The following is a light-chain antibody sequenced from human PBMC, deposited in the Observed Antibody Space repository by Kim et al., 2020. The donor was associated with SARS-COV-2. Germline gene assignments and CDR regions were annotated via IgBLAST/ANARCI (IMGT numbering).Light chain of an antibody. CDR1: KLGEKY. Sequence: VSPGQTASIPCTGDKLGEKYVSWHQQKPGKSPVLVIFKDTKRPSGIPTRFSGSNSGNTATLTISGTQAMDEADYYCQAWDSSTVVFGGGTQLTVL. CDR3: QAWDSSTVV. V-gene: IGLV3-1*01. CDR2: KDT. J-gene: IGLJ3*02.